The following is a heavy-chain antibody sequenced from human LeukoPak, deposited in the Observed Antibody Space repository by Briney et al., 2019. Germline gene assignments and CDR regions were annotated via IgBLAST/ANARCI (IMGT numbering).Heavy chain of an antibody. Sequence: AGGSLRLSCAVSGITLSNYGMSWVRQAPGKGLEWVAGISDSGGSTNYADSVKGRFTISRDNPKNTLYLQMNSLRGEDTAVYFCAKRGVVIRVILVGIHKAAYYFESWGQGALLTVPS. V-gene: IGHV3-23*01. CDR1: GITLSNYG. D-gene: IGHD3-22*01. J-gene: IGHJ4*02. CDR3: AKRGVVIRVILVGIHKAAYYFES. CDR2: ISDSGGST.